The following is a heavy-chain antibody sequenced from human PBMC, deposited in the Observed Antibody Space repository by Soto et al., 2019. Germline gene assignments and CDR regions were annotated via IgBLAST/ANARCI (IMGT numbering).Heavy chain of an antibody. J-gene: IGHJ4*02. CDR1: GGSISSSSYY. CDR2: IYYSGST. Sequence: SETLSLTCTVSGGSISSSSYYWGWIRQPPGKGLEWIGSIYYSGSTYYNPSLKSRVTISVDTSKNQFSLKLSSVTAADTAVYYCARQTTGVTTGYWGQGTLVTVSS. CDR3: ARQTTGVTTGY. D-gene: IGHD4-17*01. V-gene: IGHV4-39*01.